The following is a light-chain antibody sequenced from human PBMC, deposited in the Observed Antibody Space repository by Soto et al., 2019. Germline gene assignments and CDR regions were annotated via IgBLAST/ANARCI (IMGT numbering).Light chain of an antibody. CDR1: SNDVGTYDF. Sequence: SVLTQPRPVAGSPGQSVTLSCTGTSNDVGTYDFVSWYQQHPGKTPRPMIFYVSERTSGVPDRFSASKHGNTASLTISGLKAEDEADYYCCLYAVTFYVFGTGTKVTVL. V-gene: IGLV2-11*01. CDR3: CLYAVTFYV. CDR2: YVS. J-gene: IGLJ1*01.